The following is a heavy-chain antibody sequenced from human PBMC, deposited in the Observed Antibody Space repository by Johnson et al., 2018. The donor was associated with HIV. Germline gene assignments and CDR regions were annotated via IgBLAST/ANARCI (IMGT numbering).Heavy chain of an antibody. CDR1: GFTFSSHA. J-gene: IGHJ3*02. D-gene: IGHD1-26*01. V-gene: IGHV3-23*04. CDR3: AKDRYGGSYPDAFDI. CDR2: LSGRGGTT. Sequence: VQLVESGGGLVQHGGSLRLSCAASGFTFSSHAMSWVRQAPGKGLEWVSALSGRGGTTYYADSVKGRFTISRDNSKNTLYLQMNSLRAEDTAVYYCAKDRYGGSYPDAFDIWGQGTMVTVSS.